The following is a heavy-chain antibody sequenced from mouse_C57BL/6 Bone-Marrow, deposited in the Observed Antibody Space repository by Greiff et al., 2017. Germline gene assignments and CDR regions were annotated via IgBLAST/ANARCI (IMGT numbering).Heavy chain of an antibody. V-gene: IGHV1-26*01. Sequence: EVQLQQSGPELVKPGASVKISCKASGYTFTDYYMNWVKQSHGKSLEWIGDINPNNGGTSYNQKFKGKATLTVDKSSSTAYMELRSLTSEASAVYYSARDDYGWGFAYWGQGTLVTVSA. CDR3: ARDDYGWGFAY. CDR2: INPNNGGT. J-gene: IGHJ3*01. D-gene: IGHD1-2*01. CDR1: GYTFTDYY.